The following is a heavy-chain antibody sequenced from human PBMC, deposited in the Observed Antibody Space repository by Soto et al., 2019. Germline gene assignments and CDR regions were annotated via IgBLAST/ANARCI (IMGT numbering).Heavy chain of an antibody. CDR1: GASLHIGGYY. J-gene: IGHJ5*02. CDR2: IYYTGVT. V-gene: IGHV4-31*03. Sequence: PSETLSLTCTVSGASLHIGGYYWAWIRQNPGKGLEWIGYIYYTGVTYYNPSLGSRVNISADTSKNHFSLELTSFTAGDTAVSYCARDGSSTDNWLDPWGHLLLVTGAS. D-gene: IGHD2-2*01. CDR3: ARDGSSTDNWLDP.